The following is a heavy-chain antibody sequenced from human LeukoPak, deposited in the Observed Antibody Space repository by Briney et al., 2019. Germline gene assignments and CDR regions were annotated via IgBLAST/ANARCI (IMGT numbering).Heavy chain of an antibody. D-gene: IGHD2-21*02. CDR3: ARTRYGSHGDFDP. J-gene: IGHJ5*02. V-gene: IGHV4-38-2*02. Sequence: SETLSLTCSVSGYSISRGYFWVWIRQTPGKGLEWIASIYHRGIMFHNPLYESRTTISVDTSKNQFSLKLSSLTAADTAVYYCARTRYGSHGDFDPWGQGTLVIVSS. CDR1: GYSISRGYF. CDR2: IYHRGIM.